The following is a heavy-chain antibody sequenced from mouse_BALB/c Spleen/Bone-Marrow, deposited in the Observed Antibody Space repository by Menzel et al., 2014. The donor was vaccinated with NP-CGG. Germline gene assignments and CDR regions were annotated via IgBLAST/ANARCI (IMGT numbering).Heavy chain of an antibody. CDR1: GYIFTSYY. D-gene: IGHD1-1*01. J-gene: IGHJ3*01. Sequence: VQGVESGPELVKPGASVRISCKASGYIFTSYYIHWVKQRPGQGLEWIGWIYPGNVNTKYNEKFKGKATLTADKSSSTAYMQLSSLTSEYSAVYFCARSRDYGSSSWLAYWGQGTQFTVFA. V-gene: IGHV1S56*01. CDR2: IYPGNVNT. CDR3: ARSRDYGSSSWLAY.